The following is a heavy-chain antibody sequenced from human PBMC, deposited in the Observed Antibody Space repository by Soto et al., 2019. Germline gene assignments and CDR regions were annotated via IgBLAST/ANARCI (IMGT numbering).Heavy chain of an antibody. D-gene: IGHD3-3*01. J-gene: IGHJ4*02. CDR1: GFTFSDHY. CDR3: VCFISGVVH. V-gene: IGHV3-72*01. CDR2: TKHIREQYTT. Sequence: EVQLVESGGGLVQPGRSLRLSCAASGFTFSDHYMDWVRQAPGKGLEWVGRTKHIREQYTTEYAATVKGRFTLSRDDSRNTVYLQLNSLTTEDTAVYYCVCFISGVVHWGQGTLVTVSS.